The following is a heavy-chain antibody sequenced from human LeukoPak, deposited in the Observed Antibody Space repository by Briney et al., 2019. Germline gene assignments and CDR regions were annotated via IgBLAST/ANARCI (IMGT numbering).Heavy chain of an antibody. CDR3: ARGPDSSGYNSEYSFEY. D-gene: IGHD3-22*01. J-gene: IGHJ4*02. CDR1: GGTFKTYA. CDR2: IIPIFGTA. Sequence: SVKVSCKASGGTFKTYAISWVRQAPGQGLEWMGGIIPIFGTANYAQKFQDRVMITADESTSTAYMELSSLRAEDTAVYYCARGPDSSGYNSEYSFEYWGQGTLVTVSS. V-gene: IGHV1-69*13.